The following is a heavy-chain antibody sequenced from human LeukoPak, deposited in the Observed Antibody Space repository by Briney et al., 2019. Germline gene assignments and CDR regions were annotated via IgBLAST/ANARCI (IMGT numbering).Heavy chain of an antibody. CDR1: GYTFTGYY. CDR2: INPNSGGT. D-gene: IGHD3-22*01. J-gene: IGHJ4*02. Sequence: ASVKVSCKASGYTFTGYYMHWVRQAPGQGLEWMGWINPNSGGTNYAQKFQGRVTMTRDTSISTAYMELSRLRSDDTAVYYCARGNDFTMIVVVTNRDFDYWGQGTLVTVSS. V-gene: IGHV1-2*02. CDR3: ARGNDFTMIVVVTNRDFDY.